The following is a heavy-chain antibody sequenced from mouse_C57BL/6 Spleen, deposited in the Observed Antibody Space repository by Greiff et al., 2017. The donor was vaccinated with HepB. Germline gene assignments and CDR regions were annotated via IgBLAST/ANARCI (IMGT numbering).Heavy chain of an antibody. CDR3: ARTARIKY. CDR2: ISYSGST. V-gene: IGHV3-2*02. CDR1: GYSITSGYG. Sequence: EVQLQQSGPGLVKPSQSLSLTCTVTGYSITSGYGWNWIRQFPGNKLEWMGYISYSGSTHYNPSLKSRISITRDTSKNQFFLQLNSVTTEDTATYYCARTARIKYWGQGTTLTVSS. J-gene: IGHJ2*01. D-gene: IGHD1-2*01.